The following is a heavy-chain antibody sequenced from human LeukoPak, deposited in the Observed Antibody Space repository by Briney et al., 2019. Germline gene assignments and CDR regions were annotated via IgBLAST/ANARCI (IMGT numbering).Heavy chain of an antibody. CDR3: AKETVAAPPIDY. V-gene: IGHV3-23*01. D-gene: IGHD6-19*01. J-gene: IGHJ4*02. Sequence: GGSLRLSCAASGFTFSSYAMSWVRQAPGKGLEWVSAISGSAYSTYYADSVKGRFTISRDNSKNALYLQMNSLRAEDTAVYYCAKETVAAPPIDYWGQGTLVTVSS. CDR1: GFTFSSYA. CDR2: ISGSAYST.